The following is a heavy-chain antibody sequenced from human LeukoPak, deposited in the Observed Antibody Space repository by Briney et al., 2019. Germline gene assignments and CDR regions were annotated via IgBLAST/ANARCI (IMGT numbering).Heavy chain of an antibody. D-gene: IGHD3-3*01. CDR1: GFTFSSSW. CDR3: VRDIYIRRDSWYDVRSFDT. V-gene: IGHV3-74*01. CDR2: INRDGSTT. J-gene: IGHJ4*02. Sequence: PGGSLRLSRVAAGFTFSSSWMHSVRHAAGKGRVWVSRINRDGSTTIYADSVKGRFTMSRDNAKHTLYLQMNSLRAEDMAVYYCVRDIYIRRDSWYDVRSFDTWGQGTLVTVSS.